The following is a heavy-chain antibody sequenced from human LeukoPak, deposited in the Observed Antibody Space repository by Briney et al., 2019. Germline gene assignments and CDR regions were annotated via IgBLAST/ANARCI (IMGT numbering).Heavy chain of an antibody. J-gene: IGHJ5*02. CDR3: ARGMPTGDYHPRRNWFDP. Sequence: ASVKVSCKASGYTFTSYGISWVRQAPGQGLEWMGWFSAYNGNTNYAQKFQGWVTMTRDTSISTAYMELSRLRSDDTAVYYCARGMPTGDYHPRRNWFDPWGQGTLVTVSS. V-gene: IGHV1-18*01. D-gene: IGHD7-27*01. CDR1: GYTFTSYG. CDR2: FSAYNGNT.